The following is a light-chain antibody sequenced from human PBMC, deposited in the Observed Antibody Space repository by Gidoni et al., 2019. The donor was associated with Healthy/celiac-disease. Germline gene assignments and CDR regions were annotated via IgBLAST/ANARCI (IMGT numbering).Light chain of an antibody. Sequence: DIQMTQSPSSLSASVGDRVPITCRASQSISSYLNGYQQKPGKAPKLLIYAASSLQSGVPSRFSGSGSWTDYTLTISSLQPEVFATYYCQQSYSTLALTFGGGTKVEIK. CDR1: QSISSY. J-gene: IGKJ4*01. V-gene: IGKV1-39*01. CDR3: QQSYSTLALT. CDR2: AAS.